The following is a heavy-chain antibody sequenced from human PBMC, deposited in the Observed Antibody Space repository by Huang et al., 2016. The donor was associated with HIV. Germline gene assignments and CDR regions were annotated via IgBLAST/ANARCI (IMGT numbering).Heavy chain of an antibody. J-gene: IGHJ3*02. CDR1: GGSFSGYY. CDR2: INHSGSP. Sequence: QVQLQQWGAGLLKPSETLSLTCAVYGGSFSGYYWSWIHQPPGKGLEWIGEINHSGSPNYNPSLKSRVTISVDTSKSQFSLKLNSVTAADTAVYYCARGPDYYDSSGREAFDIWGQGTMVTVSS. V-gene: IGHV4-34*01. D-gene: IGHD3-22*01. CDR3: ARGPDYYDSSGREAFDI.